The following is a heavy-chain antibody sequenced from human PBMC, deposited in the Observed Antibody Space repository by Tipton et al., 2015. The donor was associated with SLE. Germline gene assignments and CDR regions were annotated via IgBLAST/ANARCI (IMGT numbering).Heavy chain of an antibody. V-gene: IGHV4-34*08. J-gene: IGHJ4*02. D-gene: IGHD1-7*01. CDR1: GGTSRDYF. Sequence: LRLSCAVYGGTSRDYFWSWIRQPPGKRLEWIGEVSHRGTTNYNPSLDSRVTISLDRFNNQFTLKMTSVTAADTAVYYCANQNWNYYFWGQGNLVTVSS. CDR2: VSHRGTT. CDR3: ANQNWNYYF.